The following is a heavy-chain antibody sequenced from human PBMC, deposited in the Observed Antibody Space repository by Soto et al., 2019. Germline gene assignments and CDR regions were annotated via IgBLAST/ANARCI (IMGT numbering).Heavy chain of an antibody. CDR2: INHSGST. CDR3: ARGYPGDNYYDSSGYYPYYFDY. Sequence: KSSETLSLTCAVYGGSFSGYYWSWIRQPPGKGLEWIGEINHSGSTNYNPSLKSRVTISVDTSKNQFSLKLSSVTAADTAVYYCARGYPGDNYYDSSGYYPYYFDYWGQGTLVTVSS. D-gene: IGHD3-22*01. J-gene: IGHJ4*02. V-gene: IGHV4-34*01. CDR1: GGSFSGYY.